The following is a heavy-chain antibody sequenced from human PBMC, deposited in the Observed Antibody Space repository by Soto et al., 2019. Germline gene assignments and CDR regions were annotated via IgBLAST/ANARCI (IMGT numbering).Heavy chain of an antibody. J-gene: IGHJ5*02. Sequence: QITLKESGPTLVKPTQTLTLTCTFSGFSLSTSGVGVGWIRHPQGKALEWLALIYWADDKRYSPSLKSRLTITKDTSKNQVVLTMTNMDTVDTATYYCAHRRSEGGWFDPWGQGTLVTVS. V-gene: IGHV2-5*02. D-gene: IGHD3-16*01. CDR2: IYWADDK. CDR3: AHRRSEGGWFDP. CDR1: GFSLSTSGVG.